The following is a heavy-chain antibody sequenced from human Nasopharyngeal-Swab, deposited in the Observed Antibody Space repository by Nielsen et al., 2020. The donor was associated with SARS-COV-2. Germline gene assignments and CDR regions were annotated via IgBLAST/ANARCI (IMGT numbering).Heavy chain of an antibody. CDR1: GFTFSSYA. D-gene: IGHD3-10*01. Sequence: GGSLRLSCAASGFTFSSYATSWVRQAPGKGLEWVSAISGSGGSTYYADSVKGRFTIPRDNSKNTLYLQMNSLRAEDTAVYYCAKDREATYYYGSGSFDYWGQGTLVTVSS. CDR2: ISGSGGST. V-gene: IGHV3-23*01. J-gene: IGHJ4*02. CDR3: AKDREATYYYGSGSFDY.